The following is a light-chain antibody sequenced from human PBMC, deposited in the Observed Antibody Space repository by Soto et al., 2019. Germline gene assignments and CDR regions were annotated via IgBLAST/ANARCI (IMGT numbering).Light chain of an antibody. CDR2: SNN. J-gene: IGLJ2*01. CDR3: VAWDDSLNGYVV. Sequence: QSVLTQPPSASGTPGQRVTISCSGSSSNIGSNTVNWYQQLPGTAPKLVIYSNNQRPSGVPDRFSGSKSGTSASLAISGLPSEDEADYYCVAWDDSLNGYVVFGGGTKLTVL. CDR1: SSNIGSNT. V-gene: IGLV1-44*01.